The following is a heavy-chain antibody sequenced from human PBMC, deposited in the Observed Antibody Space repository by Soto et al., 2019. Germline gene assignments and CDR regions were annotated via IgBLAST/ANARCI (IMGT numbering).Heavy chain of an antibody. J-gene: IGHJ6*02. CDR3: ARDLGITMLDRDDYYYYGMDV. Sequence: SETLSLTCAVYGGSFSGYYWSWIRQPPGKGLEWIGEINHSGSTNYNPSLKSRVTISVDTSKNQFSLKLSSVTAADTAVYYCARDLGITMLDRDDYYYYGMDVWGQGTTVTVSS. CDR2: INHSGST. CDR1: GGSFSGYY. D-gene: IGHD3-10*02. V-gene: IGHV4-34*01.